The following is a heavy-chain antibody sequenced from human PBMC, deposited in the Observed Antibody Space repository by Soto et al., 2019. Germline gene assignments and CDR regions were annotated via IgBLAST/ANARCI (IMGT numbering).Heavy chain of an antibody. D-gene: IGHD2-2*01. CDR1: GGSFSGYY. CDR3: ARVSIVVVPAAIHWNYYYYYYIDV. CDR2: INHSGSA. J-gene: IGHJ6*03. V-gene: IGHV4-34*01. Sequence: SETLSLTCAVYGGSFSGYYWSWIRQPPGKGLEWIGEINHSGSANYNPSLKSRVTISVDTSKNQFSLKLSSVTAADTAVYYCARVSIVVVPAAIHWNYYYYYYIDVWGKGTTVTVSS.